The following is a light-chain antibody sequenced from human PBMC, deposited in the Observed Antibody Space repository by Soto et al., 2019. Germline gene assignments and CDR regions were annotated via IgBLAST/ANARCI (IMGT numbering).Light chain of an antibody. CDR1: SSDVGGYHY. CDR2: ELS. V-gene: IGLV2-8*01. CDR3: TSYSGSNNFDV. Sequence: QSVLTQPPSASGSPGQSVTISCTGTSSDVGGYHYVSWYQHHPGKAPKLIIYELSKRPSGVPDRVSGSKSGNTASLTVSGLQAEDEADYYCTSYSGSNNFDVFGTGTKVTVL. J-gene: IGLJ1*01.